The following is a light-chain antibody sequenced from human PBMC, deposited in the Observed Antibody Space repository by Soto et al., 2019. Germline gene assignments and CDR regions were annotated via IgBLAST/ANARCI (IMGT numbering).Light chain of an antibody. CDR1: QSLSGW. J-gene: IGKJ2*01. CDR2: KAS. CDR3: LQYNSLYT. V-gene: IGKV1-5*03. Sequence: DIQMTQSPSTLSASVGDRVTITCRASQSLSGWLAWYQQKPGKAPKLLIYKASSLESGVPSRFSGSASGTEFTLTISSLQPEDFATYYCLQYNSLYTFGQGTKVDIK.